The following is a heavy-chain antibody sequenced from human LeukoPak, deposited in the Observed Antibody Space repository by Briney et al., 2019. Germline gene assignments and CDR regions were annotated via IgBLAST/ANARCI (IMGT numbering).Heavy chain of an antibody. D-gene: IGHD3-22*01. CDR2: IYPGDSDT. Sequence: GESLKIYRKGYGYSFTSYWIGRVRHMPGKGLERMGIIYPGDSDTRYSPSFQGQVTISADKSISTAYLQWSSLKASDTAMYYCARGDDSSGYYPGYWGQGTLVTVSS. CDR3: ARGDDSSGYYPGY. V-gene: IGHV5-51*01. J-gene: IGHJ4*02. CDR1: GYSFTSYW.